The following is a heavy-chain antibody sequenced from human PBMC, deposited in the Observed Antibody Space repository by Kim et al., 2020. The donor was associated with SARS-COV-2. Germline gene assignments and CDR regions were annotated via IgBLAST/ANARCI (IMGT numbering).Heavy chain of an antibody. J-gene: IGHJ4*02. Sequence: GGSLRLSCAASGFTFTTYAMSWVRQAPGKGLEWVSSIGASGGGTYYADSVKGRFTISRDNSRNTLYLQMSSLRAEDTAVYYCVKGNWGLYDYWGQGTLVTVSS. CDR2: IGASGGGT. CDR3: VKGNWGLYDY. V-gene: IGHV3-23*01. CDR1: GFTFTTYA. D-gene: IGHD7-27*01.